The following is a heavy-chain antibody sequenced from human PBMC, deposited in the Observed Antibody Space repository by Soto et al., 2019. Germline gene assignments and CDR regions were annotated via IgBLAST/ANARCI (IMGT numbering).Heavy chain of an antibody. Sequence: GGSLRLSCAASGFTFSNYWMHWVRQGPGKGLVWVARVKSDGSSTSYADSVKGRFTISRDNAKNTLYLQMNSLRVENTAVYYCARDNWNSYWGQGTLVTVSS. J-gene: IGHJ4*02. V-gene: IGHV3-74*01. CDR2: VKSDGSST. D-gene: IGHD1-1*01. CDR3: ARDNWNSY. CDR1: GFTFSNYW.